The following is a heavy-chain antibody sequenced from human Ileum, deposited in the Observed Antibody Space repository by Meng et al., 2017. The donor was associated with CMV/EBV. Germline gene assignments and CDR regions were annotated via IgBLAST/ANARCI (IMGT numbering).Heavy chain of an antibody. D-gene: IGHD6-19*01. V-gene: IGHV5-51*01. CDR1: GDRFPHSW. J-gene: IGHJ4*02. Sequence: CTGSGDRFPHSWVRWVRRMPGKGLEWRGIIYPGDSDTRYSPSFQGQVTISADKSISTAYLQWSSLKASDTAMYYCARCEVGVAVPNYWGRRTLVTVSS. CDR3: ARCEVGVAVPNY. CDR2: IYPGDSDT.